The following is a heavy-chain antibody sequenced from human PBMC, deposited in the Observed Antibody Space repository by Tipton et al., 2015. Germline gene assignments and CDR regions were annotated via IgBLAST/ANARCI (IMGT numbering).Heavy chain of an antibody. CDR2: ISSSTSYI. J-gene: IGHJ4*02. CDR3: ARRYYDSSGYFDY. D-gene: IGHD3-22*01. V-gene: IGHV3-11*06. CDR1: GGSFSDYY. Sequence: LSLTCTVSGGSFSDYYWSWIRQAPGKGLEWVSSISSSTSYIYYADSVKGRFTISRDNAKNSLYLQMNSLRAEDTAVFYCARRYYDSSGYFDYWGQGTLVTVSS.